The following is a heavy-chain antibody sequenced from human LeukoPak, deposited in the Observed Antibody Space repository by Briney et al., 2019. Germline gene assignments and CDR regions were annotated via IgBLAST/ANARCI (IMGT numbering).Heavy chain of an antibody. Sequence: ASVKVSRKASGYTFTSYGISWVRQAPGQGLEWMGWISVYNGNTNNAQKLQGRVTMTTDTSMSTAYMELRSLRSDDTAVYYCARVYNYYDTSGYYLGNYFDHWGRGTLVTVSS. CDR3: ARVYNYYDTSGYYLGNYFDH. J-gene: IGHJ4*02. V-gene: IGHV1-18*01. CDR2: ISVYNGNT. D-gene: IGHD3-22*01. CDR1: GYTFTSYG.